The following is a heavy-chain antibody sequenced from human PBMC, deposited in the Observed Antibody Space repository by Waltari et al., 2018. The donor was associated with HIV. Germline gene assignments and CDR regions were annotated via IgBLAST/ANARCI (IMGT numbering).Heavy chain of an antibody. J-gene: IGHJ3*02. V-gene: IGHV4-39*01. CDR3: AIAYCTNGVCYNAFDI. CDR2: IFYSGST. CDR1: GGAISSSSYY. Sequence: QLQLQGSRPGLVKPSETLSLTCTVPGGAISSSSYYWGWIRQPPGKGLEWIGSIFYSGSTYYNPSLKSRVTISVDTSKNQFSLKLSSVTAADTAVYYCAIAYCTNGVCYNAFDIWGQGTMVTVSS. D-gene: IGHD2-8*01.